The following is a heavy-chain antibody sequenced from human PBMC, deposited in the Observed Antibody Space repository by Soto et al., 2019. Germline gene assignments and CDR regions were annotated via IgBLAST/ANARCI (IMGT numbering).Heavy chain of an antibody. Sequence: SETLSLTCTVSGGSISSYCWSWIRQPPGKGLEWIGYIYYSGSTNYNPSLKSRVTISVDTSKNQFSLKLSSVTAADTAVYYCGRERVGWDYYYGMDVWGQGTTVTVSS. CDR2: IYYSGST. D-gene: IGHD1-26*01. J-gene: IGHJ6*02. V-gene: IGHV4-59*01. CDR3: GRERVGWDYYYGMDV. CDR1: GGSISSYC.